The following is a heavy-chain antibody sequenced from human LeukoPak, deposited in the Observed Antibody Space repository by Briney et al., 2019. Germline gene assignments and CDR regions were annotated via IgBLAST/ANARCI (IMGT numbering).Heavy chain of an antibody. CDR3: AKGRDKYQLLSKNWFDP. CDR2: ISWNSGSI. CDR1: GFTFDDYA. Sequence: SLRLSCAASGFTFDDYAMHWVRQAPGKGLEWVSGISWNSGSIGYADSVKGRFTISRDNAKSSLYLQMNSLRAEDTALYNCAKGRDKYQLLSKNWFDPWGQGTLVTVSS. D-gene: IGHD2-2*01. V-gene: IGHV3-9*01. J-gene: IGHJ5*02.